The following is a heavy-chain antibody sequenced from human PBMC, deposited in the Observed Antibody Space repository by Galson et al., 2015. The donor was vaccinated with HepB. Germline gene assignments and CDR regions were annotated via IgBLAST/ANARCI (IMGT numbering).Heavy chain of an antibody. CDR2: ISTSGVRS. D-gene: IGHD4-23*01. CDR1: GFTFSHYA. J-gene: IGHJ3*01. Sequence: SLRLSCAASGFTFSHYAMHWVRQAPGKGLEHVSSISTSGVRSQYLKSVEGRFSISRDNSKNTLYLQMGGLRSEDMGIYYCARGIVVIPGAAFDFWGQGTLVTVSS. CDR3: ARGIVVIPGAAFDF. V-gene: IGHV3-64*01.